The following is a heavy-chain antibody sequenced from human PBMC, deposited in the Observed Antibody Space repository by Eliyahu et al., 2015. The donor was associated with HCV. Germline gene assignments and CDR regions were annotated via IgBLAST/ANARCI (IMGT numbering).Heavy chain of an antibody. Sequence: QVQLQESGPGLVKPSETLSLTCTVSGGSITTYYWSWXRQPPGKGMEWIGYIHFSGSTNYSPSLKSRVTISLDTSKNQFSLNLTSVTAADTAVYYCASGGGGIAVAGTGGWFDPWGQGTLVTVSS. J-gene: IGHJ5*02. CDR2: IHFSGST. CDR3: ASGGGGIAVAGTGGWFDP. CDR1: GGSITTYY. D-gene: IGHD6-19*01. V-gene: IGHV4-59*01.